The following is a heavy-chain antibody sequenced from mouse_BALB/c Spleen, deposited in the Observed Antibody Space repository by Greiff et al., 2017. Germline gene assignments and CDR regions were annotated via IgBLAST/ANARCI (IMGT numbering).Heavy chain of an antibody. Sequence: VKLMESGPELVKPGASVKISCKASGYAFSSSWMNWVKQRPGQGLEWIGRIYPGDGDTNYNGKFKGKATLTADKSSSTAYMQLSSLTSVDSAVYFCARVDSSGYVDYWGQGTTLTVSS. V-gene: IGHV1-82*01. CDR3: ARVDSSGYVDY. CDR1: GYAFSSSW. CDR2: IYPGDGDT. J-gene: IGHJ2*01. D-gene: IGHD3-2*01.